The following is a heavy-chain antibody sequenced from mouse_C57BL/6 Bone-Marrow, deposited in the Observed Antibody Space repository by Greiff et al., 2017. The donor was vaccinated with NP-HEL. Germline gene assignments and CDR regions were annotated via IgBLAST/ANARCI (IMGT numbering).Heavy chain of an antibody. J-gene: IGHJ4*01. Sequence: EVKLVESGGGLVQPKGSLKLSCAASGFSFNTYAMNWVRQAPGKGLEWVARIRSKSNNYATYYADSVKDRFTISRDDSESMLYLQMNNLKTEDTAMYYCVRPFSNRTAMDYWGQGTSVTVSS. CDR1: GFSFNTYA. CDR3: VRPFSNRTAMDY. CDR2: IRSKSNNYAT. V-gene: IGHV10-1*01. D-gene: IGHD4-1*01.